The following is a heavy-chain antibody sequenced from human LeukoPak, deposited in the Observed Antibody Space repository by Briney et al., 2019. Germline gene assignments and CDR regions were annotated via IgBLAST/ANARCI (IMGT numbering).Heavy chain of an antibody. CDR1: GSSISSGYY. V-gene: IGHV4-38-2*02. CDR3: ARIGNNYGGGHWFDP. Sequence: SETLSLTCTVSGSSISSGYYWGWIRQPPGKGLEWIGNIYHSGSTYYNPSLKSRVTISVDTSKNQFSLKLSSVTAADTAVYYCARIGNNYGGGHWFDPWGQGTLVTVSA. D-gene: IGHD5-18*01. J-gene: IGHJ5*02. CDR2: IYHSGST.